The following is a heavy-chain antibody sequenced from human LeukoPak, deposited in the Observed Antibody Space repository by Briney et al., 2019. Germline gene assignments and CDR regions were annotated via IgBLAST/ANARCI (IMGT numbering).Heavy chain of an antibody. CDR2: ISGSGGST. J-gene: IGHJ4*02. D-gene: IGHD6-19*01. Sequence: GGSLRLSCAASGFTFSSYAMSWVRQAPGKGLEWVSGISGSGGSTYYADSVKGRFTISRDNSKNTLYLQMNSLRAEDTAVYYCASSSGWYLSSDYWGQGTLVTVSS. V-gene: IGHV3-23*01. CDR3: ASSSGWYLSSDY. CDR1: GFTFSSYA.